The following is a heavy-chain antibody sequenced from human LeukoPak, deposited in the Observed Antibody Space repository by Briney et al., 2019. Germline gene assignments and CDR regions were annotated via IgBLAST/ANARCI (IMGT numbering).Heavy chain of an antibody. Sequence: SETLSLTCTVSGYSISSGYYWGWIRQPPGKGLEWIGSIYHSGSTYYNPSLKSRVTISVDTSKNQFSLKLSSVTAADTAVYYCARAARGWYYWFDPWGQGTLVTVSP. CDR1: GYSISSGYY. J-gene: IGHJ5*02. D-gene: IGHD6-19*01. CDR2: IYHSGST. CDR3: ARAARGWYYWFDP. V-gene: IGHV4-38-2*02.